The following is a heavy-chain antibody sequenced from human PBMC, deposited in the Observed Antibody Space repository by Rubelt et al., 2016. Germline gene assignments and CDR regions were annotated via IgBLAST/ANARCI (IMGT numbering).Heavy chain of an antibody. J-gene: IGHJ4*02. Sequence: EVQLVESGGGLVQPGGSLRLSCAASGFTVSSNYMSWVRQAPGKGLEWVSVIYSGGSTYYADSVKGRFTISRDNSKNTLYLQMNSLRAEDTAVYYCAKVPRVSMVRGPFDYWGQGTLVTVSS. CDR2: IYSGGST. CDR3: AKVPRVSMVRGPFDY. D-gene: IGHD3-10*01. V-gene: IGHV3-66*01. CDR1: GFTVSSNY.